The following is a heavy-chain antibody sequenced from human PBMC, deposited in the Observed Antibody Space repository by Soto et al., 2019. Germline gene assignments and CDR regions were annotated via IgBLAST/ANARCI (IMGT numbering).Heavy chain of an antibody. CDR1: GYTFSAYT. D-gene: IGHD3-3*02. J-gene: IGHJ3*02. V-gene: IGHV1-3*01. CDR3: ARDTETLGPRANDALDI. CDR2: INSGSGNT. Sequence: QAQLVQSGAEMKKPGASVKVSCKATGYTFSAYTMNWVRQAPGQSIEWMGWINSGSGNTKYSQNFQGRGSITRDTSASTVYMELTCLTSEDTAVYYCARDTETLGPRANDALDIWGQGTMVTVSS.